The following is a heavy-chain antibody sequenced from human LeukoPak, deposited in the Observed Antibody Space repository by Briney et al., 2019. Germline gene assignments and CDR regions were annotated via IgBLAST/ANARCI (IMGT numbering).Heavy chain of an antibody. CDR3: AKDKASGYSGSYNGADWFDP. CDR1: GFTFGDYA. D-gene: IGHD1-26*01. Sequence: GGSLRLSCTASGFTFGDYAMNWVRQAPGKGLEWVSSISSSSSYIYYADSVKGRFTISRDNSKNTLYLQMNSLRAEDTAVYYCAKDKASGYSGSYNGADWFDPWGQGTLVTVSS. CDR2: ISSSSSYI. J-gene: IGHJ5*02. V-gene: IGHV3-21*04.